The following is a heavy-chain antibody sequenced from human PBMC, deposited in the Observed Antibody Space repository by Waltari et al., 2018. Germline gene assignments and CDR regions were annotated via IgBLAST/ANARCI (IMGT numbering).Heavy chain of an antibody. J-gene: IGHJ3*01. V-gene: IGHV3-30*02. CDR3: AKVGVGLTTWYPFDV. CDR1: GFPFSAYG. Sequence: QVHLVESGGGVVQPGGSLSLSCAASGFPFSAYGMPWVRQAPGKGLEWVAFIRYDASDIYYRDSVKGRFTISRDNSKNTLFLQMSSLRPEDTAVYYCAKVGVGLTTWYPFDVWGQGTMVTVSS. D-gene: IGHD1-1*01. CDR2: IRYDASDI.